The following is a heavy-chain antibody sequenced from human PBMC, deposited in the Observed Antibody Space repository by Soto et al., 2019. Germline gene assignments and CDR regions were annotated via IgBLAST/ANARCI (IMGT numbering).Heavy chain of an antibody. CDR3: AREEGFLWFGESMALYDY. D-gene: IGHD3-10*01. J-gene: IGHJ4*02. Sequence: EVQLVESGGGVVRPGGSLRLSCAASGFTFDDYGMSWVRQAPGKGLEWVSGINWNGGSTGYADSVKGRFTISRDNAKNYLYLQMNSLRAEETAFYYCAREEGFLWFGESMALYDYWGQGTLVTVSS. V-gene: IGHV3-20*04. CDR1: GFTFDDYG. CDR2: INWNGGST.